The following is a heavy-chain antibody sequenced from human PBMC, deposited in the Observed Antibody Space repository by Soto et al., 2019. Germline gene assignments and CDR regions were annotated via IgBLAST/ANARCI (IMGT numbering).Heavy chain of an antibody. CDR2: ISKDGSVI. CDR3: ARSRSGAVPDALGF. CDR1: GFRFSRFA. Sequence: QVQLVESWGGVVQPGGSLRHSCAASGFRFSRFAIHWVRQAPGKGLEWVAVISKDGSVIYYAESVKGRFTISRDNSKSALVLQVNSLTSQDTAVYHCARSRSGAVPDALGFWGPRTLVTVSS. V-gene: IGHV3-30-3*01. D-gene: IGHD3-10*01. J-gene: IGHJ4*02.